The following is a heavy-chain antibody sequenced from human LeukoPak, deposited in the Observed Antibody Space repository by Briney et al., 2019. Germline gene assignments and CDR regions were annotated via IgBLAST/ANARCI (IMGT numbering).Heavy chain of an antibody. D-gene: IGHD4-23*01. Sequence: GRSLRLSCAASGFTFSSYAMHWVRQAPGKGLEWVAVISYDGSNKYYADSVKGRFTISRDNSKNTLYLQMNSLRAEDTAVYYCAKDDYGGLWGQGTLVTVSS. CDR2: ISYDGSNK. CDR1: GFTFSSYA. J-gene: IGHJ4*02. CDR3: AKDDYGGL. V-gene: IGHV3-30-3*02.